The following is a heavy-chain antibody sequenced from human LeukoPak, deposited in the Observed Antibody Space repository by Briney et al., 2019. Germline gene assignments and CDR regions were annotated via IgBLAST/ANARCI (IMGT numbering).Heavy chain of an antibody. Sequence: PSETLSLTCAVYGGSFSGYYWSWIRQPPGKGLEWIGEINHSGSTNYNPSLKSRVTISVDTSKNQFSLKLSSVTAADTAVYYCARGIGITIFGVVSPYYYYGMDVWGQGTTVTVSS. CDR2: INHSGST. CDR3: ARGIGITIFGVVSPYYYYGMDV. J-gene: IGHJ6*02. V-gene: IGHV4-34*01. CDR1: GGSFSGYY. D-gene: IGHD3-3*01.